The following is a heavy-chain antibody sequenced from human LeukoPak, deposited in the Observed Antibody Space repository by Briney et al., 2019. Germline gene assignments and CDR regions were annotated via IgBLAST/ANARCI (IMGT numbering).Heavy chain of an antibody. V-gene: IGHV3-48*01. Sequence: GGSLRLSCAASGFTFSSYAMSWVRQAPGKGLEWVSFITGSSSTIYYTDSVKGRFTISRDNAKNSLYLQMNSLRAEDTAVYYCESCSSTNCYWGQGTLVTVSS. CDR2: ITGSSSTI. CDR1: GFTFSSYA. J-gene: IGHJ4*02. CDR3: ESCSSTNCY. D-gene: IGHD2-2*01.